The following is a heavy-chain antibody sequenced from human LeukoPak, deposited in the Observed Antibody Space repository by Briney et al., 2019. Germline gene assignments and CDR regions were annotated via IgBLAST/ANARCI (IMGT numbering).Heavy chain of an antibody. V-gene: IGHV3-7*05. CDR3: ARDRPFYYGSGSDFDY. CDR1: GFTVSSNY. J-gene: IGHJ4*02. D-gene: IGHD3-10*01. Sequence: GGSLRLSCAASGFTVSSNYMSWVRQAPGKGLEWVANIKEDGSEKNYVDSVKGRFTISRDNAKNSLYLQMNSLRAEDTAVYYCARDRPFYYGSGSDFDYWGQGTLVTVSS. CDR2: IKEDGSEK.